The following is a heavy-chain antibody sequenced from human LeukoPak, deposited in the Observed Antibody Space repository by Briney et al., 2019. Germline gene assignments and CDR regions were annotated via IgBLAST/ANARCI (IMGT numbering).Heavy chain of an antibody. CDR1: GYTFTSYD. J-gene: IGHJ4*02. Sequence: ASVKVSCKASGYTFTSYDINWVRQATGQGLEWMGWMNPNSGNTGYAQKFQGRFTMTRNTSKSTPYLELNSLRSEDTAVYYCARVSQYYYDSGGPADYWGQGTLVTVSS. D-gene: IGHD3-22*01. CDR2: MNPNSGNT. V-gene: IGHV1-8*01. CDR3: ARVSQYYYDSGGPADY.